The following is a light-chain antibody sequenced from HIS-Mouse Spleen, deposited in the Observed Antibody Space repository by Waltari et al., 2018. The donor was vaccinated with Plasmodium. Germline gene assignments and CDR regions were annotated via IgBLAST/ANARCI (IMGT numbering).Light chain of an antibody. CDR3: CSYAGSSTFV. J-gene: IGLJ3*02. CDR2: QDR. V-gene: IGLV3-1*01. CDR1: KLGDNY. Sequence: SYELTQPPSVSVSPGQTASITCSGDKLGDNYACWYQQKPGQSPVLVIYQDRKRPSGVSNRFSGSKSGNTASLTISGFQAEDEADYYCCSYAGSSTFVFGGGTKLTVL.